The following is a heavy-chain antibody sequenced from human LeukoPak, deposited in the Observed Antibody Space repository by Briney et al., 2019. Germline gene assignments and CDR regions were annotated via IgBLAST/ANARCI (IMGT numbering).Heavy chain of an antibody. Sequence: GGSLRLSCAASGFTVSSNYMSWVRQAPGKGLEWVSAISGSGGSTYYADSVKGRFTISRDNSKNTLYLQMNSLRAEDTAVYYCAKLMRSLYDYWGQGTLVTVSS. D-gene: IGHD3-16*01. CDR1: GFTVSSNY. CDR3: AKLMRSLYDY. V-gene: IGHV3-23*01. J-gene: IGHJ4*02. CDR2: ISGSGGST.